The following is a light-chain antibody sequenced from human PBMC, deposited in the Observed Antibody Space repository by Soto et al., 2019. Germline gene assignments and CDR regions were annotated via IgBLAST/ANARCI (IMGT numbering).Light chain of an antibody. J-gene: IGKJ1*01. V-gene: IGKV1-5*01. CDR2: DAS. CDR3: EQYNSYSGT. CDR1: QSISSW. Sequence: DIQMTQSPSTLSASVGDRVTITCRASQSISSWLAWYQQKPGKAPKLLIYDASSLESGVPSRFSGSGSGTEFTLTISRLQTDDFETYYCEQYNSYSGTFGQGTKVEIK.